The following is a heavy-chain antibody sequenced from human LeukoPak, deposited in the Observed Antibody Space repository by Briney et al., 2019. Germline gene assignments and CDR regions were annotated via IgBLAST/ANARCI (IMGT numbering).Heavy chain of an antibody. V-gene: IGHV3-7*01. J-gene: IGHJ3*02. Sequence: GGSLRLSCAASGFTFSSYWMSWVRQAPGKGLEWVANIKQDGSEKYYVDSVKGRFTISSDNAKNSLHLQMNSLRAEDTAVYYCARRFRDWGNAFDIWGQGTMVTVSS. CDR1: GFTFSSYW. CDR3: ARRFRDWGNAFDI. D-gene: IGHD3/OR15-3a*01. CDR2: IKQDGSEK.